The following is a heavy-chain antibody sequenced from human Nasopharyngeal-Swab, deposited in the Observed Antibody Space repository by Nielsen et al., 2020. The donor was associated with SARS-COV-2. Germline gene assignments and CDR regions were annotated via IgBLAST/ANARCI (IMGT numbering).Heavy chain of an antibody. J-gene: IGHJ4*02. CDR1: GFIFSSYA. CDR3: ARGLSGFGFYYDSSGYPYFDY. CDR2: ISTSSSTI. D-gene: IGHD3-22*01. V-gene: IGHV3-48*02. Sequence: GGSLRLSCAASGFIFSSYAMSWVRQAPGKGLEWVSYISTSSSTIYYADSVKGRFTISRDNAKDSLSLQMNSLRDEDTAVYYCARGLSGFGFYYDSSGYPYFDYWGQGTLVTVSS.